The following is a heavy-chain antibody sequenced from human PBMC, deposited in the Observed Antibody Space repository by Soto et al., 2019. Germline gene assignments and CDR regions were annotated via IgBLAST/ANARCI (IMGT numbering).Heavy chain of an antibody. CDR3: ARHDYDILTVPFDP. D-gene: IGHD3-9*01. Sequence: PSETLSLTCTVSGGSISSYYWSWIRQPPGKGLEWIGYIYYSGSTNYNPSLKSRVTISVDTSKNQFSLKLSSVTAADTAVYYCARHDYDILTVPFDPWGQGTLVTVSS. J-gene: IGHJ5*02. CDR1: GGSISSYY. CDR2: IYYSGST. V-gene: IGHV4-59*08.